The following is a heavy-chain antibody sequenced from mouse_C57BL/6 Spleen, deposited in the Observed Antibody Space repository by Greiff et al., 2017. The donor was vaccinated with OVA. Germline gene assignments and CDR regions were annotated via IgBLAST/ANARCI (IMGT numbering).Heavy chain of an antibody. Sequence: VQLQQPGTDLVKPGASVKLSCKASGYTFTSYWMHWVKQRPGQGLEWIGNINPSNGGTNYNEKFKSKATLTVDKSSSTAYMQLSSLTSEDSAVYYCARSPLYYYGSSYGFAYWGQGTLVTVSA. CDR1: GYTFTSYW. J-gene: IGHJ3*01. CDR2: INPSNGGT. V-gene: IGHV1-53*01. CDR3: ARSPLYYYGSSYGFAY. D-gene: IGHD1-1*01.